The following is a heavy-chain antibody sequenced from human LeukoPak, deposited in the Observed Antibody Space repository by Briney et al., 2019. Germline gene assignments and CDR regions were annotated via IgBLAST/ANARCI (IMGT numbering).Heavy chain of an antibody. CDR1: GGSLSSTSSY. Sequence: PSEPLSLTCTVSGGSLSSTSSYWGWIRQPPGKGLEWTGYIHYGGNTNYNPSLKSRVTISFDTSKNQFSLNLISATAADTAVYYCARLPGGYWGQGTLVIVSS. CDR2: IHYGGNT. V-gene: IGHV4-39*01. J-gene: IGHJ4*02. CDR3: ARLPGGY. D-gene: IGHD1-26*01.